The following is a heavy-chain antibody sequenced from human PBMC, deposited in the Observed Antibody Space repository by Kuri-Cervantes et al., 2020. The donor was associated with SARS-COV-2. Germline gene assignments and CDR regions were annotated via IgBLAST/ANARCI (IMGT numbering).Heavy chain of an antibody. CDR3: AREKLWFGESYYYYGMDV. J-gene: IGHJ6*02. V-gene: IGHV1-69*13. CDR1: GGTFSSYA. Sequence: SVKVSCKASGGTFSSYAISWVRQAPGQGLEWMGGIIPIFGTANYAQKFQGRVTITADESTSTAYMELSSLRSEDTAVYYCAREKLWFGESYYYYGMDVWGQGTTVTVSS. D-gene: IGHD3-10*01. CDR2: IIPIFGTA.